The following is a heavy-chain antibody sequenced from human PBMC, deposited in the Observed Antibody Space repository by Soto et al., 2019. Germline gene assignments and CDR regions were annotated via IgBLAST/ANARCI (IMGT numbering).Heavy chain of an antibody. D-gene: IGHD6-6*01. CDR2: IYYSGST. CDR3: ARGIYGAARRLYYFDY. Sequence: SETLSLTCTVSGGSISSYYWSWIRQPPGKGLEWIGYIYYSGSTNYNPSLKSRVTISVDTSKNQFSLKLSSVTAADTAVYYCARGIYGAARRLYYFDYWGQGTLVTVSS. J-gene: IGHJ4*02. CDR1: GGSISSYY. V-gene: IGHV4-59*01.